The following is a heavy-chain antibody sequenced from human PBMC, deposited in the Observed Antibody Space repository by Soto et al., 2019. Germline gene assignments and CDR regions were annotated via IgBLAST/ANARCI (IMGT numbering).Heavy chain of an antibody. CDR1: GFTFSSYA. D-gene: IGHD4-4*01. Sequence: QVQLVESGGGVAQPGRSLRLSCAASGFTFSSYAMHWVRQAPGKGLEWVAVISYDGSNKYYADSVKGRFTISRDNSKNTLYLQMHSLRTEDTAVYYCARPLWRDDYNWGYFDLWGRGTLVTVSS. V-gene: IGHV3-30-3*01. J-gene: IGHJ2*01. CDR2: ISYDGSNK. CDR3: ARPLWRDDYNWGYFDL.